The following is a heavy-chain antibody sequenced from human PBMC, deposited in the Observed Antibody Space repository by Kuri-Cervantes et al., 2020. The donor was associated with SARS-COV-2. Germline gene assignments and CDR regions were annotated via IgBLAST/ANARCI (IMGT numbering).Heavy chain of an antibody. CDR1: GFTFSSYG. J-gene: IGHJ4*02. CDR2: IRYDGSNK. CDR3: AKVFVEILGYCSGGSCYFDY. Sequence: GESLKISCAASGFTFSSYGMHWVRQAPGKGLEWVAFIRYDGSNKYYADSVKGRFTISRDNSKNTLYLQMNSLRAEDTAVYYYAKVFVEILGYCSGGSCYFDYWGQGTLVTVSS. V-gene: IGHV3-30*02. D-gene: IGHD2-15*01.